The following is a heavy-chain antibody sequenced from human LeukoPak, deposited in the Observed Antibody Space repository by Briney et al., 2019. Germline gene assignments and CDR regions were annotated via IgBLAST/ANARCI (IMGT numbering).Heavy chain of an antibody. CDR3: TTDWTLRYYDSSGYGYYFDY. J-gene: IGHJ4*02. V-gene: IGHV3-15*01. CDR1: GLTFSNAW. CDR2: IKSKTDGGTT. D-gene: IGHD3-22*01. Sequence: GGSLRLSCAASGLTFSNAWMSWVRQAPGKGLEWVGRIKSKTDGGTTDYAAPVKGRFTISRDDSKNTLYLQMNSPKTEDTAVYHCTTDWTLRYYDSSGYGYYFDYWGQGTLVTVSS.